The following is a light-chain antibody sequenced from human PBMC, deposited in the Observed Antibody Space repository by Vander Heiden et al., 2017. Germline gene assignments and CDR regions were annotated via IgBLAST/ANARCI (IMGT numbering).Light chain of an antibody. CDR2: GNT. J-gene: IGLJ1*01. CDR1: RSNIGNNP. CDR3: AAWDDSLSVYV. Sequence: QSVLPQSPSASGTPGQRVTISCSGSRSNIGNNPVNWYQQLPGTAPKLLIYGNTQRPSGVPARFSGSKSGTSASLAISGLQSEDEADYYCAAWDDSLSVYVFGTGTKVTLL. V-gene: IGLV1-44*01.